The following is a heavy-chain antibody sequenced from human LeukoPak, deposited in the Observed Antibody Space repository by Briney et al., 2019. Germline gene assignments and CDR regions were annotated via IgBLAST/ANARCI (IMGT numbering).Heavy chain of an antibody. CDR3: ARGALPWFGELLSDGWFDP. CDR1: GGSVSSGSYY. CDR2: IYYSGST. Sequence: KASETLSLTCTVSGGSVSSGSYYWGWIRQPPGKGLEWIGYIYYSGSTNYNPSLKSRVTISVDTSKNQFSLKLSSVTAADTAVYYCARGALPWFGELLSDGWFDPWGQGTLVTVSS. V-gene: IGHV4-61*01. J-gene: IGHJ5*02. D-gene: IGHD3-10*01.